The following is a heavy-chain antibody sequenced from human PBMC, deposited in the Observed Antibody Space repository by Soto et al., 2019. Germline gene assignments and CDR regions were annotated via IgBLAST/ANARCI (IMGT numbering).Heavy chain of an antibody. CDR1: GASVSSGSYY. D-gene: IGHD5-18*01. J-gene: IGHJ4*02. V-gene: IGHV4-61*01. Sequence: QVQLQESGPGLVKPSETLCLTCTVSGASVSSGSYYWSWIRQPPGKGLEWIGYIYYSGSTNYNPSLKSRVTISVDTSKNQFSLKLSSVTAADTAVYYCARISGYSYGLPPYFDYWGQGTLVTVSS. CDR3: ARISGYSYGLPPYFDY. CDR2: IYYSGST.